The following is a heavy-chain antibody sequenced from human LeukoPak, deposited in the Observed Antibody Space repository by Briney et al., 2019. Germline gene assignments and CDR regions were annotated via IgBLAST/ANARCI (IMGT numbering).Heavy chain of an antibody. V-gene: IGHV3-30-3*01. Sequence: PGRSLRLSSAASGFTFSSYAMHWVRQAPGKGLEWVAVISYDGSNKYYADSVKGRFTISRDNTKNSMFLQMDSLTVEDTALYFCTRDLPATISLGDDYWGPGTPVTVSS. D-gene: IGHD5-12*01. CDR1: GFTFSSYA. J-gene: IGHJ4*02. CDR3: TRDLPATISLGDDY. CDR2: ISYDGSNK.